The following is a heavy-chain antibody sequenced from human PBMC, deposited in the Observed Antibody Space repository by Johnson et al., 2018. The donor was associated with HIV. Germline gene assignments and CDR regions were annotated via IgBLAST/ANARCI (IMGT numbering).Heavy chain of an antibody. CDR1: GFTFSTYA. Sequence: QVQLVESGGGVVQPGRSLRLSCAASGFTFSTYAIHWVRQAPGKGLEWVALISYDGSNKYYADSVKGRFTISRDNSKNTLYLQMNSLRAEDTAVYYCARVTLVLDIWGQGTMVTVSS. V-gene: IGHV3-30-3*01. D-gene: IGHD4-23*01. CDR2: ISYDGSNK. J-gene: IGHJ3*02. CDR3: ARVTLVLDI.